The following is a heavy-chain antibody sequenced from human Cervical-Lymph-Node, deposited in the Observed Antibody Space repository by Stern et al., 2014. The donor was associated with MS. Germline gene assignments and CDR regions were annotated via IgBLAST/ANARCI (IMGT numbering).Heavy chain of an antibody. V-gene: IGHV1-2*02. Sequence: VQLVESGAEVKKPGASVKVSCKASGYSFTAYYMHWVRQAPGQGLEWVGWLDPNSGGTKSAQNFQGRVTMTRDTSISTFYMELSGLTSDDTAVFYCARERHSMDVWGQGTTVTVSS. CDR1: GYSFTAYY. J-gene: IGHJ6*02. CDR2: LDPNSGGT. CDR3: ARERHSMDV.